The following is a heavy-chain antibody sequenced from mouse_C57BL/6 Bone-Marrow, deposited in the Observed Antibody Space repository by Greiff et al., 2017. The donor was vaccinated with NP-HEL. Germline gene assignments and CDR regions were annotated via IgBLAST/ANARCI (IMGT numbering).Heavy chain of an antibody. CDR2: IYPGGGYT. V-gene: IGHV1-63*01. CDR1: GYTFTNYW. J-gene: IGHJ1*03. Sequence: VQLQQSGAELVRPGTSVKMSCKASGYTFTNYWIGWAKQRPGHGLEWIGDIYPGGGYTNYNEKFKGKATLTADKSSSTAYMQFSSLTSEDSAIYYSARGSRGFYSYSRRRCFDVWGTEAPVTVSS. CDR3: ARGSRGFYSYSRRRCFDV. D-gene: IGHD1-1*01.